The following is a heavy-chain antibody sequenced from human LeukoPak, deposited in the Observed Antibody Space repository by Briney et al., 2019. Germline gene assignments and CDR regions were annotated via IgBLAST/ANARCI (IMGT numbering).Heavy chain of an antibody. V-gene: IGHV3-7*01. Sequence: GGSLRLSCAASGFIFSNYWMTWVRQAPGKGLEWVANIKQAGSEKYYVDSVKGRFTISRDNAENSLFLQMNSLRAEDTAVYYCARMWFPDAFDIWGQGTMVTVSS. CDR3: ARMWFPDAFDI. CDR2: IKQAGSEK. J-gene: IGHJ3*02. CDR1: GFIFSNYW. D-gene: IGHD2-21*01.